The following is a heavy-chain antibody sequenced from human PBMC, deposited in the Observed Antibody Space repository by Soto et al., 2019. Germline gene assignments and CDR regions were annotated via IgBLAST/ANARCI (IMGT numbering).Heavy chain of an antibody. D-gene: IGHD5-12*01. CDR1: GFTFSSYA. CDR3: AGTYSGYDYETWSDP. J-gene: IGHJ5*02. V-gene: IGHV3-23*01. Sequence: HPGGSLRLSCAASGFTFSSYAMSWVRQAPGKGLEWVSAISGSGGSTYYADSVKGRFTISRDNSKNTLYLQMNSLRAEDTAVYYCAGTYSGYDYETWSDPWGQGTLVTVSS. CDR2: ISGSGGST.